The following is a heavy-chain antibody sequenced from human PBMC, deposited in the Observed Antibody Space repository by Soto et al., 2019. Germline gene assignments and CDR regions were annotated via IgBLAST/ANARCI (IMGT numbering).Heavy chain of an antibody. V-gene: IGHV2-5*02. CDR3: EHSPYSSSSKGAFDI. J-gene: IGHJ3*02. Sequence: QITLKESGPTLVKPTQTLTLTCTFSGFSLSTSGVAVGWIRQPPGKALEWLAIIFWDDDKRYSPSLKSRLTITKDISKNQVVLTMTNMDPVDTATYYCEHSPYSSSSKGAFDIWGQGTMVTVSS. D-gene: IGHD6-13*01. CDR1: GFSLSTSGVA. CDR2: IFWDDDK.